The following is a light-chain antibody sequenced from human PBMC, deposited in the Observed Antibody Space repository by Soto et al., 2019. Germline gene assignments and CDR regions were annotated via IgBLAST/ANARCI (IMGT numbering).Light chain of an antibody. V-gene: IGKV3-20*01. J-gene: IGKJ1*01. Sequence: EIVLTQSPGTLSLSPGERATLSCRPSQSVSSNYLAWYQQKPGQAPRLLIYDASSRATGIPDRFSGSGSETDFTLTISRLEPEDFAVYYCQQYGSSPWTFGQGTKVEIK. CDR3: QQYGSSPWT. CDR1: QSVSSNY. CDR2: DAS.